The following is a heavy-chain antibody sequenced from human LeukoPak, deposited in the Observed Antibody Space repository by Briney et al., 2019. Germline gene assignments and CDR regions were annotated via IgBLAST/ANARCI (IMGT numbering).Heavy chain of an antibody. CDR2: IALNDDDK. D-gene: IGHD3-9*01. CDR3: ARLILTGVPTRGYFDS. V-gene: IGHV3-23*01. CDR1: GFFFAGYG. Sequence: GRSLRLSCAVSGFFFAGYGMTWLRQAPGKGLEWVSGIALNDDDKDYADSVRGRFTISRDNFQSSLYLQMNSLRAEDTAVYYCARLILTGVPTRGYFDSWGQGTLVTVSS. J-gene: IGHJ4*02.